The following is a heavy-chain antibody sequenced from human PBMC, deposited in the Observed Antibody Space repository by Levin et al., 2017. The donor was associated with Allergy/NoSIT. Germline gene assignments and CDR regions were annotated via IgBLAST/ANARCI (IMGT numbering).Heavy chain of an antibody. Sequence: GESLKISCAASGFTFSSYWMSWVRQAPGKGLEWVANIKQDGSEKYYVDSVKGRFTISRDNAKNSLYLQMNSLRAEDTAVYYCARERPYGDYSFDYWGQGTLVTVSS. CDR1: GFTFSSYW. V-gene: IGHV3-7*01. CDR3: ARERPYGDYSFDY. D-gene: IGHD4-17*01. CDR2: IKQDGSEK. J-gene: IGHJ4*02.